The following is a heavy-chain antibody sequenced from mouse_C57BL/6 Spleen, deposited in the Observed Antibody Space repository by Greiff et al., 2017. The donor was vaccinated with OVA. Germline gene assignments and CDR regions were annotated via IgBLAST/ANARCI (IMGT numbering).Heavy chain of an antibody. CDR3: ARYHSNYPYYAMDD. J-gene: IGHJ4*01. CDR1: GFTFSSYT. CDR2: ISGGGGNT. V-gene: IGHV5-9*01. Sequence: EVNVVESGGGLVKPGGSLKLSCAASGFTFSSYTMSWVRQTPEKRLEWVATISGGGGNTYYPDSVKGRFTFSRDNAKNTLYLQMSSLRSEYTALYYCARYHSNYPYYAMDDWGQGTSVTVSS. D-gene: IGHD2-5*01.